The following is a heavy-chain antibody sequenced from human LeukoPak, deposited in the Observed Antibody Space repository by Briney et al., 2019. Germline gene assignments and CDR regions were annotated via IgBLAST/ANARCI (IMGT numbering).Heavy chain of an antibody. J-gene: IGHJ4*02. D-gene: IGHD3-10*01. CDR2: IYYSGST. CDR1: GGSISSYY. V-gene: IGHV4-59*08. Sequence: PSETLSLTCTVSGGSISSYYWSWIRQPPGKGLEWIGYIYYSGSTNYNPSLKSRVTISVDTSRNQFSLKLSSVTAADTAVYYCQLYYGSETADYWGQGTLVTVSS. CDR3: QLYYGSETADY.